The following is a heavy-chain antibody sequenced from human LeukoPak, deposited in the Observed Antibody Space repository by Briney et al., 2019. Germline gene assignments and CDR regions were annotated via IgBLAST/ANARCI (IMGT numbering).Heavy chain of an antibody. CDR2: INPNSGGT. Sequence: GASVKVSCKASGYTFTDYHLHWVRQAPGQGLEWMGWINPNSGGTNYAQKFQGRVTMTRDTSINTAYMELSRLRSDDTAVYYCARDIRPRVESFDYWGQGTLVTVSS. V-gene: IGHV1-2*02. J-gene: IGHJ4*02. CDR1: GYTFTDYH. D-gene: IGHD3-3*01. CDR3: ARDIRPRVESFDY.